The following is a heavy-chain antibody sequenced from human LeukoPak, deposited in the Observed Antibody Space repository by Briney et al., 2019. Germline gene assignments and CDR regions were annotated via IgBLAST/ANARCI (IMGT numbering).Heavy chain of an antibody. CDR1: GLTFSSYS. Sequence: GGSLRLSCAASGLTFSSYSMNWVRQAPGKGLEWVSSISSSSNYIYYADSVKGRFTISRDNAKNSLYLQMNSLRAEDTAVYYRARVPHAMVRGVIITEFYFDYWGQGTLVTVSS. J-gene: IGHJ4*02. CDR2: ISSSSNYI. D-gene: IGHD3-10*01. V-gene: IGHV3-21*01. CDR3: ARVPHAMVRGVIITEFYFDY.